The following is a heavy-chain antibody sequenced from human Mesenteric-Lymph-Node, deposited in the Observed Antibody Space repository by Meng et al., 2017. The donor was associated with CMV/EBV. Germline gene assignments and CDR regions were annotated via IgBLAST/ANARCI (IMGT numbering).Heavy chain of an antibody. CDR1: GFIFSSSA. CDR2: ISYDGSNN. Sequence: GESLKISCAASGFIFSSSAMSWVRQAPGKGLEWVAVISYDGSNNYYADSVKGRFTISRDNAKNTLYLQMDSLRAEDTAVYYCARDSCRFFEWTNCRSYYGMDVWGQGTTVTVSS. J-gene: IGHJ6*02. V-gene: IGHV3-30-3*01. CDR3: ARDSCRFFEWTNCRSYYGMDV. D-gene: IGHD3-3*01.